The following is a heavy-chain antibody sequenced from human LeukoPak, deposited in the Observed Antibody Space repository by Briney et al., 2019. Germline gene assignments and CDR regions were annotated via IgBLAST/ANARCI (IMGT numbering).Heavy chain of an antibody. CDR2: IYTSGST. CDR1: GGSISSGSYY. V-gene: IGHV4-61*02. J-gene: IGHJ4*02. Sequence: SETLSLTCTVSGGSISSGSYYWTWIRQPAGTGLEWIGRIYTSGSTNYNPSLKSQVTISLDTSKNQFSLKLSSVTAADTAVYYCARDAPGCSGGSCYFDYWGQGTLVTVSS. D-gene: IGHD2-15*01. CDR3: ARDAPGCSGGSCYFDY.